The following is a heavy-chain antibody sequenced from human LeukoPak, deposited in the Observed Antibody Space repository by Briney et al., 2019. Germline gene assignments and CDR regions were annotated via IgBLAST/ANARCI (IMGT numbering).Heavy chain of an antibody. CDR3: ARVFSGGSCSGGSCYREFDY. CDR1: GFTFSNYA. CDR2: ISRDGNNK. V-gene: IGHV3-30*04. D-gene: IGHD2-15*01. Sequence: GRSLRLSCAASGFTFSNYAMHWVRQAPGKGLEWVAVISRDGNNKYYAESVKGRFTISRDDSKNTLYLQMNSLRAEDTAVYYCARVFSGGSCSGGSCYREFDYWGQGTLATVSS. J-gene: IGHJ4*02.